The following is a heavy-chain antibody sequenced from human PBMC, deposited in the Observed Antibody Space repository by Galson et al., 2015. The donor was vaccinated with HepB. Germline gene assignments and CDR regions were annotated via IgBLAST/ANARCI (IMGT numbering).Heavy chain of an antibody. V-gene: IGHV3-23*01. Sequence: SLRLSCAASGFTFSSYAMSWVRQAPGKGLEWVSAISGSGGSTYYADSVKGRFTISRDNSKNTLYLRMNSLRAEDTAVYYCARLPGEYYFMDVWGKGTTVTVSS. CDR3: ARLPGEYYFMDV. CDR2: ISGSGGST. J-gene: IGHJ6*03. D-gene: IGHD3-16*01. CDR1: GFTFSSYA.